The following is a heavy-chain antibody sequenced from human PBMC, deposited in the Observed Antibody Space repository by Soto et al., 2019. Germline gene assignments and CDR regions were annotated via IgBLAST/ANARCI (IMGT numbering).Heavy chain of an antibody. J-gene: IGHJ5*02. Sequence: GGSLRLSCAASGFTFSSYGMHWVRQAPGKGLEWVAVIWYDGSNKYYADSVKGRFTISRDNSKNTLYLQMNSLRAEDTAVYYCARDWESEAAAGRPFDPWGQGTLVTVSS. CDR1: GFTFSSYG. V-gene: IGHV3-33*01. D-gene: IGHD6-13*01. CDR3: ARDWESEAAAGRPFDP. CDR2: IWYDGSNK.